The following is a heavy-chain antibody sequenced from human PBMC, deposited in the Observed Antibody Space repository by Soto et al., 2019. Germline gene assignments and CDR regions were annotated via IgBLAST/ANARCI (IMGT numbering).Heavy chain of an antibody. CDR2: IYWDDDK. Sequence: QITLKESGPPLVRPAQTLTLTCAFSGFSLTTTRMGVAWIRQPPGKALEWLALIYWDDDKRYSPSLKNRLTVSKDTSTTRVVRTITNISPDDTGTYFCAHAGDFDLLSFDRWGPGTLVTVSS. CDR3: AHAGDFDLLSFDR. D-gene: IGHD2-15*01. V-gene: IGHV2-5*02. J-gene: IGHJ4*02. CDR1: GFSLTTTRMG.